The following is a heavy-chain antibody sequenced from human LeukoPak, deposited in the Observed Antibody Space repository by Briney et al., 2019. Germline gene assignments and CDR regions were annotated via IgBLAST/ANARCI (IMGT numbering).Heavy chain of an antibody. D-gene: IGHD3-10*01. CDR1: GCIFSSYA. Sequence: SVKVSCKASGCIFSSYAIRWVRQAAGQGLEWMGRIIPIRGIANYAQKFQGRVTITADKSTSTAYMELSSLRSEDTAVYYWAGGDVVLLWFLDVWGQGTTVTVSS. V-gene: IGHV1-69*04. J-gene: IGHJ6*02. CDR3: AGGDVVLLWFLDV. CDR2: IIPIRGIA.